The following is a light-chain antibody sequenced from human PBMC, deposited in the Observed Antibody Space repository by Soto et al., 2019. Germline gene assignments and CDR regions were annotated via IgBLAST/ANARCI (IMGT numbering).Light chain of an antibody. J-gene: IGKJ1*01. V-gene: IGKV2-28*01. CDR1: QSLMHSNGYNY. CDR3: MEALHSHRT. CDR2: LGS. Sequence: DIVMTQSPLSLPVTTGEPASIYCRSSQSLMHSNGYNYLDWSLQKPGQSPQLLIYLGSTRASGVRDRLSGSGSGSVFTLKIRSVGDEDVGVYYCMEALHSHRTVGQGTKVEIK.